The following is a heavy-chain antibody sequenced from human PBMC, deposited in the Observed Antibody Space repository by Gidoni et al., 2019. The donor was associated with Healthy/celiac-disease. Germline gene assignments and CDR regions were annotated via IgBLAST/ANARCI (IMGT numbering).Heavy chain of an antibody. D-gene: IGHD6-13*01. J-gene: IGHJ4*02. CDR2: ISSSSSSI. V-gene: IGHV3-48*01. CDR1: GFTFSSYS. CDR3: GRRALAAAGDY. Sequence: EVQLVESGGGLVQPGGSLRLSCAASGFTFSSYSMIWVRQAPGKGLEGVSYISSSSSSIYYADSVKGRFTISRDNAKNSLYLQMNSLRAEDTAVYYCGRRALAAAGDYWGQGTLVTVSS.